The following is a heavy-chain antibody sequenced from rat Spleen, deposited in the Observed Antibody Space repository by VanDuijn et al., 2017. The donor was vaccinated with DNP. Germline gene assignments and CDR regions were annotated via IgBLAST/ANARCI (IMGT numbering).Heavy chain of an antibody. CDR1: GFSLTSYS. V-gene: IGHV2-63*01. J-gene: IGHJ3*01. CDR2: VWYAGDT. CDR3: IRDGGGNWFAH. Sequence: QVQLKESGPGLVQPSETLSLTCTVSGFSLTSYSVSWVRQPSGKRPEWMGRVWYAGDTALNSALKSRLSISRDTSKNQVFLKMNSVETDDTGTFYCIRDGGGNWFAHWGQGTLVTVST.